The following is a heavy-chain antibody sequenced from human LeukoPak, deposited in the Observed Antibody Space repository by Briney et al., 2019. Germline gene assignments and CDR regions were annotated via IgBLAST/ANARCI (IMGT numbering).Heavy chain of an antibody. J-gene: IGHJ6*03. D-gene: IGHD4-11*01. Sequence: ASVKVSCKASGYTFTGYYMHWVRQAPGQGLEWMGWINPNSGGTDYAQKFQGRVTMTRDTSIRTAYMELSRLRSDDTAVYYCARVTTERSYYYYYMDVWGKGTTVTVSS. CDR1: GYTFTGYY. CDR3: ARVTTERSYYYYYMDV. V-gene: IGHV1-2*02. CDR2: INPNSGGT.